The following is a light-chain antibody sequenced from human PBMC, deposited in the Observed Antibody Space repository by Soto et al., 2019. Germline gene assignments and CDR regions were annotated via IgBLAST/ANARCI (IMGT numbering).Light chain of an antibody. Sequence: QSALTQPASVSGSPGQSITISCTGTSSDVGGYHYVSWYQQHPGKAPKLMIYDVSNRPLGVANRFSGSKSGNTASLTSSGLQAEDEADYYCSSYTSSSTLVCGTGTKVTVL. CDR3: SSYTSSSTLV. J-gene: IGLJ1*01. CDR2: DVS. V-gene: IGLV2-14*01. CDR1: SSDVGGYHY.